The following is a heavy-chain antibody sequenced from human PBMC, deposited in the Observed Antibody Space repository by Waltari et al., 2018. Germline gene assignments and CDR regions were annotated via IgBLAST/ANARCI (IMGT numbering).Heavy chain of an antibody. J-gene: IGHJ4*02. CDR2: INHSGST. CDR3: ARATVDGIAAAGGVDY. Sequence: QVQLQQWGAGLLKPSETLSLTCAVYGGSFSGYYWSWIRQPPGKGLEWIGEINHSGSTNYNPSLKSRVTISVDTSKNQFSLKLSSVTAADTAVYYCARATVDGIAAAGGVDYWGQGTLVTVSS. D-gene: IGHD6-13*01. V-gene: IGHV4-34*01. CDR1: GGSFSGYY.